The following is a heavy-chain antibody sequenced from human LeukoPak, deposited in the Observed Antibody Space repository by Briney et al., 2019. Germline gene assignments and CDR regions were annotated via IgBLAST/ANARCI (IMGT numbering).Heavy chain of an antibody. CDR1: GGTFSSYA. CDR2: IIPIFGTA. CDR3: ARAYNNYYDSSGYYYQDAFDI. Sequence: ASVKVSCKASGGTFSSYAISWVRQAPGQGLEWMGGIIPIFGTANYAQKFQGRVTITADKSTSTAYMELSSLRSEDTAVYYCARAYNNYYDSSGYYYQDAFDIWGQGTMVTVSS. D-gene: IGHD3-22*01. J-gene: IGHJ3*02. V-gene: IGHV1-69*06.